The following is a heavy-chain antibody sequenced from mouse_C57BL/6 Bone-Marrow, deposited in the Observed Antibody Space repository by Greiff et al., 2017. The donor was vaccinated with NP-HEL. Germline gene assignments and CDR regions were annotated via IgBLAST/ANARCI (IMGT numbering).Heavy chain of an antibody. D-gene: IGHD1-1*01. V-gene: IGHV1-81*01. CDR3: AKGLRSAWFAY. CDR1: GYTFTSYG. Sequence: QVQLKQSGAELARPGASVKLSCKASGYTFTSYGISWVKQRTGQGLEWIGEIYPRSGNTYYNEKFKGKATLTADKSSSTAYMELRSLTSEDSAVYFCAKGLRSAWFAYWGQGTLVTVSA. CDR2: IYPRSGNT. J-gene: IGHJ3*01.